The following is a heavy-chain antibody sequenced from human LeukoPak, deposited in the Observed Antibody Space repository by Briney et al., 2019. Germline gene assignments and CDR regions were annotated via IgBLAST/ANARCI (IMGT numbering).Heavy chain of an antibody. CDR2: ISNTAGFT. J-gene: IGHJ3*01. D-gene: IGHD2-15*01. CDR3: AKSNYYCSDSCQPDDAFDV. V-gene: IGHV3-23*01. CDR1: RFTFSTDA. Sequence: PGGSLRLSCVASRFTFSTDAMSWVRQVPGKGLEWVSGISNTAGFTYYADSVKGRFTISRDNSKNTLYLQLNSLRAEDTAVYYCAKSNYYCSDSCQPDDAFDVWGQGTMVTVSS.